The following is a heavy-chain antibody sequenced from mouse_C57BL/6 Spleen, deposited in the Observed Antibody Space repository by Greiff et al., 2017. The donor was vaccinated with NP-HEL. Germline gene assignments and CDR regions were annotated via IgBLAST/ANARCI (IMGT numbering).Heavy chain of an antibody. CDR2: IWGDGSA. CDR1: GFSLTSYG. J-gene: IGHJ4*01. D-gene: IGHD1-1*01. V-gene: IGHV2-3*01. CDR3: AKPYYYGVRDAMDY. Sequence: QVQLKESGPGLVAPSQSLSITCTVSGFSLTSYGVSWVRQTPGQGLEWLGVIWGDGSATYHSSLISGLSISKDNTKSQVVLNLNTLQTDDTATDYCAKPYYYGVRDAMDYWGQGTSVTVSS.